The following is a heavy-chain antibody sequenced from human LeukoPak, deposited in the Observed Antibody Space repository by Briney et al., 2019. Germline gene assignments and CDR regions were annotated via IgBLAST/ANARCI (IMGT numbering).Heavy chain of an antibody. V-gene: IGHV1-18*01. J-gene: IGHJ4*02. Sequence: ASVKVSCKTSGYTFTNYGIIWVRQAPGQGLEWMGWISAYNGDTNFAQKVQDRVTMTTDTSTSTAYMELRSLRSDDTAVYFCARDPRVVATRVGYWGQLTLVTVSS. CDR1: GYTFTNYG. CDR2: ISAYNGDT. D-gene: IGHD1-26*01. CDR3: ARDPRVVATRVGY.